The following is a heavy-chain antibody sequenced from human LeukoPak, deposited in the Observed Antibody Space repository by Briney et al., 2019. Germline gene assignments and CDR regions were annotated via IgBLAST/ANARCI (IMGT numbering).Heavy chain of an antibody. CDR3: GRVRGTVTIFDY. J-gene: IGHJ4*02. D-gene: IGHD4-11*01. CDR2: IYHSGST. Sequence: PSETLSLTCSVSGYSISSDYYWGWIRQPPGNGLEWIGSIYHSGSTYYNPSLKSRVTISVDTSKNQFSLKLSSVTAADTAVYYCGRVRGTVTIFDYWGQGTLVTVSS. CDR1: GYSISSDYY. V-gene: IGHV4-38-2*02.